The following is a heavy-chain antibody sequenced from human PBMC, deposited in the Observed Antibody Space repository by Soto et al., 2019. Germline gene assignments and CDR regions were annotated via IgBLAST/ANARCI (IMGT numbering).Heavy chain of an antibody. CDR2: IIPILGIA. Sequence: ASVKVSCKASGGTFSSYTISWVRQAPGQGLEWMGRIIPILGIANYAQKFQGRVTITADKSTSTAYMELSSLRSEDTAVYYCAIVVVPAAKPPGNYYYYYYMDVWGKGTTVTVSS. CDR3: AIVVVPAAKPPGNYYYYYYMDV. CDR1: GGTFSSYT. D-gene: IGHD2-2*01. V-gene: IGHV1-69*02. J-gene: IGHJ6*03.